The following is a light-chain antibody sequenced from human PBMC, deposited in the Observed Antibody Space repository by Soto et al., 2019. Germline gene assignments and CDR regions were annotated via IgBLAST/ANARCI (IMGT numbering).Light chain of an antibody. J-gene: IGLJ1*01. CDR1: SSDVGGYNY. CDR3: TSYRSTNTRYV. Sequence: QSALTQPPSASGSPGQSVTISCTGTSSDVGGYNYVSWHQQHPGKAPKLMIYEVTNRPSGVSYRFSGSKAGNTASLTISGLQAEDEADYYCTSYRSTNTRYVFGTGTKVTVL. CDR2: EVT. V-gene: IGLV2-14*01.